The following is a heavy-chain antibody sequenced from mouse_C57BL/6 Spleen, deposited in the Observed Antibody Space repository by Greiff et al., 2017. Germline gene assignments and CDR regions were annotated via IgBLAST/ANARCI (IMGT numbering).Heavy chain of an antibody. D-gene: IGHD1-1*01. CDR3: ARGATVVATDCDY. J-gene: IGHJ2*01. Sequence: EVQLVESGPGLVKPSQSLSLTCSVTGYSITSGCYWNWIRKFPGNKLEWMGYISYDGSTNYNPSLKNRISITRDTSTNQFFLKFNAVTTEDTATYDCARGATVVATDCDYWGQGTTLTVSS. CDR1: GYSITSGCY. CDR2: ISYDGST. V-gene: IGHV3-6*01.